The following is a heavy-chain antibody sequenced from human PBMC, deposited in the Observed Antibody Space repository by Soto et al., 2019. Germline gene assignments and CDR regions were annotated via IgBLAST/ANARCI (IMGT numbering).Heavy chain of an antibody. J-gene: IGHJ4*02. Sequence: EVQLVESGGGLVQPGGSLRLSCAGSGFTFSGYWMHWVRQAPGKGPVWVSRLNPNGTFTTNADSVKGRFTISRDNAKNTVYLQMTSLRADDTVVYYCARGRTSTTYCGLLDNWGQGTLVTVSS. V-gene: IGHV3-74*01. D-gene: IGHD3-10*01. CDR3: ARGRTSTTYCGLLDN. CDR1: GFTFSGYW. CDR2: LNPNGTFT.